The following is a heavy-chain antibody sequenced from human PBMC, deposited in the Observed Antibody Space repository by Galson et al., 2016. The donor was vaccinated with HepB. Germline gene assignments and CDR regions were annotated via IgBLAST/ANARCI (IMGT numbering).Heavy chain of an antibody. CDR3: VRELRRYCTSVSH. CDR2: ISGSNGVT. Sequence: SVKVSCKASGYSFSGYGISWVRQAPGQGPEWIGWISGSNGVTKYAHKFQGRVAVTTDTSTGTTYMEMRRLRSDNSAVYYCVRELRRYCTSVSHWGQGALITVSS. D-gene: IGHD2-8*02. J-gene: IGHJ4*02. V-gene: IGHV1-18*04. CDR1: GYSFSGYG.